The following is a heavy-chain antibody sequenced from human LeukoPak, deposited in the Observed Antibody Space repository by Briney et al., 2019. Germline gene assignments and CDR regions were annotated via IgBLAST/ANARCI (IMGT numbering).Heavy chain of an antibody. V-gene: IGHV1-69*13. CDR2: IIPIFGTA. J-gene: IGHJ3*02. D-gene: IGHD1-20*01. CDR1: GGTFSSYA. Sequence: SVKVSCKASGGTFSSYAISWVRQAPGQGLEWMGGIIPIFGTANYAQKFQGRVTIAADESTSTAYMELSSLRSEDTAVYYCARDLITGMTGHVLHGAFDIWGQGTMVTVSS. CDR3: ARDLITGMTGHVLHGAFDI.